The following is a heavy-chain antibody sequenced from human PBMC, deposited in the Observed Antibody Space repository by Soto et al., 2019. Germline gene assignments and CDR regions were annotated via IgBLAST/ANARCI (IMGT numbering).Heavy chain of an antibody. D-gene: IGHD5-12*01. V-gene: IGHV1-18*04. CDR2: IKPDNGDT. J-gene: IGHJ5*02. CDR3: ATSYDSGFDP. CDR1: GYPFSKYG. Sequence: QLQLVQSGAEVERPGASVRVSCQAYGYPFSKYGISWIRQAPGQGLEWMGWIKPDNGDTNYAQKFQGRVTMTTDTSSNTAYMELRSRRSDDTAVYYCATSYDSGFDPWGQGTLVSVSS.